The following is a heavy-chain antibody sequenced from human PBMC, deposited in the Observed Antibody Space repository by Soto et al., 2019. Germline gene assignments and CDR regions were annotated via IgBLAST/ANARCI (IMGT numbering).Heavy chain of an antibody. D-gene: IGHD6-13*01. CDR1: GYTFTSYD. Sequence: ASVKVSCKASGYTFTSYDINWVRQATGQGLEWMGWMNPNSGNTGYAQKFQGRVTMTRNTSISTAYMELSSLRSEDTAVYYCARSLSSSSWYFSYYYYYMEVWGKGTTVTVSS. J-gene: IGHJ6*03. CDR2: MNPNSGNT. V-gene: IGHV1-8*01. CDR3: ARSLSSSSWYFSYYYYYMEV.